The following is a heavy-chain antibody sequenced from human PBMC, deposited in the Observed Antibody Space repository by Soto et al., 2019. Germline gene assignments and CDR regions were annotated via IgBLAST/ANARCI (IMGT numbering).Heavy chain of an antibody. J-gene: IGHJ4*02. D-gene: IGHD5-18*01. CDR1: GGSINSGNYY. CDR2: IYHTGNT. CDR3: ARGATRIQLWPFDY. Sequence: SETLSLTCTVSGGSINSGNYYCTWIRQLPGKGLEWIGSIYHTGNTYYNPSLESRLTISVDTSKSQFSLKLSSVTAADTAVYYCARGATRIQLWPFDYWGQGTLVTVSS. V-gene: IGHV4-31*03.